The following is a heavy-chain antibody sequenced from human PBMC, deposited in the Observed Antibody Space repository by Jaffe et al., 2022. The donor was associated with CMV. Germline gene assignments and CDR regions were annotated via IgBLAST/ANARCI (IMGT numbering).Heavy chain of an antibody. CDR1: GGSISSGGYY. CDR2: IYYSGST. V-gene: IGHV4-31*03. CDR3: AREAHHYYGSGSYYKVSYYFDY. D-gene: IGHD3-10*01. J-gene: IGHJ4*02. Sequence: QVQLQESGPGLVKPSQTLSLTCTVSGGSISSGGYYWSWIRQHPGKGLEWIGYIYYSGSTYYNPSLKSRVTISVDTSKNQFSLKLSSVTAADTAVYYCAREAHHYYGSGSYYKVSYYFDYWGQGTLVTVSS.